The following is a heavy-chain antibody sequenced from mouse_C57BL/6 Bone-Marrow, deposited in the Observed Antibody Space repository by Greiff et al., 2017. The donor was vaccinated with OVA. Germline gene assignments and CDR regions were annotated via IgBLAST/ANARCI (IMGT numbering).Heavy chain of an antibody. CDR3: AVYYGNYARFAY. CDR2: IDPSDSYT. Sequence: VQLQQPGAELVMPGASVKLSCKASGYTFTSYWMHWVKQRPGQGLEWIGEIDPSDSYTNYNQKFKGKSTLTVDKSSSTAYMQLSSLTSEDSAVYYCAVYYGNYARFAYWGQGTLVTVSA. D-gene: IGHD2-1*01. J-gene: IGHJ3*01. V-gene: IGHV1-69*01. CDR1: GYTFTSYW.